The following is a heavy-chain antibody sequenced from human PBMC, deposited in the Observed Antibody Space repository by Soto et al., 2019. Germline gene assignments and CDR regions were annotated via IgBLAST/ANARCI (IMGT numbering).Heavy chain of an antibody. Sequence: EAQLGESWGGLVKPGGSLRLSCAASGFPFSSYSMIWVRQSPGKGLEWVSSISISSSYIYYAHTVKGRFTNSRDNSKNSVFLQMIRMRAEDTAVYYCARGAYYDSSGYSYWGQGTLVPVSS. J-gene: IGHJ4*02. CDR1: GFPFSSYS. D-gene: IGHD3-22*01. CDR3: ARGAYYDSSGYSY. V-gene: IGHV3-21*01. CDR2: ISISSSYI.